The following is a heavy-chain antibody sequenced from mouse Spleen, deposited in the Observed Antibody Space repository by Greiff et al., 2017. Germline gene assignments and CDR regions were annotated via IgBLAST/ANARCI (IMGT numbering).Heavy chain of an antibody. J-gene: IGHJ4*01. D-gene: IGHD1-1*01. CDR2: SRNKANDYTT. V-gene: IGHV7-1*01. Sequence: EVQRVESGGGLVQSGRSLRLSCATSGFTFSDFYMEWVRQAPGKGLEWIAASRNKANDYTTEYSASVKGRFIVSRDTSQSILYLQMNALRAEDTAIYYCARDAGSSYAMDYWGQGTSVTVSS. CDR1: GFTFSDFY. CDR3: ARDAGSSYAMDY.